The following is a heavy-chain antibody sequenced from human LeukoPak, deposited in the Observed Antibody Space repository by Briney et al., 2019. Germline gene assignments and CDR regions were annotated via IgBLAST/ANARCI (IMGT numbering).Heavy chain of an antibody. J-gene: IGHJ3*02. Sequence: PSETLSLTCIDPGGSIRSSNWSWIRHPPEKGLEWVWYLYYSGRTNYYPSLKSRVTISVDTSKNQFSLHLSSVTAADTAVYHCARDSRTASAFDIWGQGTMVTVAS. CDR3: ARDSRTASAFDI. CDR2: LYYSGRT. D-gene: IGHD2/OR15-2a*01. V-gene: IGHV4-59*01. CDR1: GGSIRSSN.